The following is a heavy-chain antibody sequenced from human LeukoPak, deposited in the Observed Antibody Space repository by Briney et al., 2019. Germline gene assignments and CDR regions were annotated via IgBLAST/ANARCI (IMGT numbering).Heavy chain of an antibody. CDR3: ARLGYCSSTSCSY. D-gene: IGHD2-2*01. J-gene: IGHJ4*02. CDR2: INPNSGGT. Sequence: ASLKVSCKASGYTFTGYYMHWVRQAPGQGLEWMGWINPNSGGTNYAQKFQGRVTMTRDTSISTAYMELSRLRSDDTAVYYCARLGYCSSTSCSYWGQGTLVTVSS. V-gene: IGHV1-2*02. CDR1: GYTFTGYY.